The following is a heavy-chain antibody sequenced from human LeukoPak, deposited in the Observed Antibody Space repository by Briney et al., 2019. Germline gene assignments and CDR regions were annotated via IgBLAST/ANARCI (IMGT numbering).Heavy chain of an antibody. D-gene: IGHD3-22*01. Sequence: PSGTLSLTCAVSGGSISSSNWWSWVRQPPGKGLEWIGEIYHSGSTNYNPSLKSRVTISVDKSKNQFSLKLSSVTAADTAVYYCARASYSYDINGWVPFDYWGKGTLVTVSS. CDR2: IYHSGST. CDR1: GGSISSSNW. V-gene: IGHV4-4*02. J-gene: IGHJ4*02. CDR3: ARASYSYDINGWVPFDY.